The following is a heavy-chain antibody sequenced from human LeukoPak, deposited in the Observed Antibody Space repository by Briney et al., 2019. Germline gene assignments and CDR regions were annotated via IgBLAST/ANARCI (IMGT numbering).Heavy chain of an antibody. CDR1: GFTFSNYV. D-gene: IGHD1-1*01. CDR2: ITGDSDST. CDR3: AKGSSNSRPYYFDY. V-gene: IGHV3-23*01. Sequence: PGGSLRLSCAASGFTFSNYVMSWVRQAPGKGLEWVSAITGDSDSTYYADSVEGRFTSSRDNSKSTLFLQMNSLRAEDTAIYYCAKGSSNSRPYYFDYWGQGTLATVSS. J-gene: IGHJ4*02.